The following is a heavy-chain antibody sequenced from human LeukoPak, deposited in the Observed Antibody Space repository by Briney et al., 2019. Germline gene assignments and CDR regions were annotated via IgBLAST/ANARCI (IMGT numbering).Heavy chain of an antibody. CDR2: ISSSGSTL. CDR3: ARDRYYYDSTNYS. J-gene: IGHJ4*02. V-gene: IGHV3-11*01. D-gene: IGHD3-22*01. Sequence: GGSLRLSCAASGFTFSDYYMSWIRQATGKGLEWISYISSSGSTLYYADSVKGRFTISRDNAMNSLFLQMNSLRAEDTAVYYCARDRYYYDSTNYSGGQGTLVTVSS. CDR1: GFTFSDYY.